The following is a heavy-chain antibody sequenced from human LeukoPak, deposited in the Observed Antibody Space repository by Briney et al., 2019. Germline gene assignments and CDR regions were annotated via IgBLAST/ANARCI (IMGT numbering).Heavy chain of an antibody. Sequence: GGSLRLSCLGSGFSFGDFALSWFRQAPGKGLEWVGFIRGKASGATTEYAASVKGRFSISRDESKTIAYLQMNSLKPGDTAVYYCSRDKYGDYITAFDIWGQGTMVTVSS. CDR2: IRGKASGATT. CDR1: GFSFGDFA. V-gene: IGHV3-49*03. D-gene: IGHD4-17*01. CDR3: SRDKYGDYITAFDI. J-gene: IGHJ3*02.